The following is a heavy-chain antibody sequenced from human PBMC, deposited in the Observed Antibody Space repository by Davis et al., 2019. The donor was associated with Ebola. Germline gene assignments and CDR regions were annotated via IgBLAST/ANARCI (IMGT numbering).Heavy chain of an antibody. Sequence: ASVKVSCKASGYTFTGYYMHWVRQAPGQGLEWMGWISAYNGNTNYAQKLQGRVTMTTDTSTSTAYMELRSLRSDDTAVYYCARDRKYYDFWSGLSYGMDVWGQGTTVTVSS. CDR2: ISAYNGNT. CDR3: ARDRKYYDFWSGLSYGMDV. D-gene: IGHD3-3*01. V-gene: IGHV1-18*04. CDR1: GYTFTGYY. J-gene: IGHJ6*02.